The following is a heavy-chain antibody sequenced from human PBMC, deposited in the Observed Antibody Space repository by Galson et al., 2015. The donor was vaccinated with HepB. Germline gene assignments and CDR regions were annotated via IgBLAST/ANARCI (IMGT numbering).Heavy chain of an antibody. CDR3: AAGGGQQLLSGNWFDP. CDR1: GFTFSDYY. D-gene: IGHD6-13*01. CDR2: ISSSGGTI. V-gene: IGHV3-11*01. Sequence: SLRLSCAASGFTFSDYYMSWIRQAPGKGLEWVSYISSSGGTIYYADSVKGRFTISRDNAKNSLYLQMNSPRAEDTAVYYCAAGGGQQLLSGNWFDPWGQGTLVTVSS. J-gene: IGHJ5*02.